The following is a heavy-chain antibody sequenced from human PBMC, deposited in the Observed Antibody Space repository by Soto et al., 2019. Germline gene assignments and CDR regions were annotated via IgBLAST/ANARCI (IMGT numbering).Heavy chain of an antibody. CDR1: GGSISSGGYY. D-gene: IGHD2-15*01. J-gene: IGHJ6*03. V-gene: IGHV4-31*03. CDR3: ARVGLLRCSGGSCYGGGYYYYYYMDV. CDR2: IYYSGST. Sequence: PSETLSLTCTVSGGSISSGGYYWSWIRQHPGKGLEWIGYIYYSGSTYYNPSLKSRVTISVDTSKNQFSLKLSSVTAADTAVYYCARVGLLRCSGGSCYGGGYYYYYYMDVWGKGTTVTVSS.